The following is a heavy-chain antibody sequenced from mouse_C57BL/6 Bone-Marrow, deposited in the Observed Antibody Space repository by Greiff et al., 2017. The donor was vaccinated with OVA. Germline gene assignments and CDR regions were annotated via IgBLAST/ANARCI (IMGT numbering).Heavy chain of an antibody. CDR2: ISSGGDYI. D-gene: IGHD2-3*01. V-gene: IGHV5-9-1*02. Sequence: EVMLVESGEGLVKPGGSLKLSCAASGFTFSSYAMSWVRQTPEKRLEWVAYISSGGDYIYYADTVKGRFTLSRANARNTLYLQMSSLKSEDTAMYYCTRDGYYAMDYGGQGTSVTVSS. CDR3: TRDGYYAMDY. CDR1: GFTFSSYA. J-gene: IGHJ4*01.